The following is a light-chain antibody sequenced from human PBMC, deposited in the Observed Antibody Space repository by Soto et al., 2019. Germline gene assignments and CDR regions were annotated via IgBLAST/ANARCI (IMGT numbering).Light chain of an antibody. J-gene: IGLJ1*01. V-gene: IGLV2-8*01. CDR2: EVT. Sequence: QSALTQPPSASGSPGQSVTISCTGTSSDVGGYNYVSWYQQHPGKAPKLMIFEVTKRPSGVPDRFYGSKSGNTASLTVAGLQAEDEADYYCSSYTSSSLYVFGTGTKLTVL. CDR1: SSDVGGYNY. CDR3: SSYTSSSLYV.